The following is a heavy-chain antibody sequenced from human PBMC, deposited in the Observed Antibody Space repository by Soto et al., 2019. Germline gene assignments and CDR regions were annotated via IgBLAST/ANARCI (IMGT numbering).Heavy chain of an antibody. CDR3: ARRSSSSLGSLFDP. V-gene: IGHV4-39*01. CDR1: GGSISSSTYY. D-gene: IGHD6-6*01. CDR2: MYYTGNK. J-gene: IGHJ5*02. Sequence: SSETLSLTCTVSGGSISSSTYYWGWIRQPPGKGLEWIGAMYYTGNKNYNPSLESRVTMFVDTSKNQFSLKLSSVPPTDTAVYYCARRSSSSLGSLFDPWGRGILVTVSS.